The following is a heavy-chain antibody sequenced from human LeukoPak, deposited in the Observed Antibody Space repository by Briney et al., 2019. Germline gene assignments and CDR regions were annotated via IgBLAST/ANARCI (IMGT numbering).Heavy chain of an antibody. J-gene: IGHJ4*02. CDR3: ARDGGYGHFDS. CDR1: GFTFSSYW. CDR2: IKSDGSYT. Sequence: GGSLRLSCAASGFTFSSYWMHWVRQAPGKGLVWVSHIKSDGSYTNYADSVKGRFTISRDNAKNTLYLQMNSLRAEDTAVYYCARDGGYGHFDSWGQGTLITVSS. V-gene: IGHV3-74*01. D-gene: IGHD5-12*01.